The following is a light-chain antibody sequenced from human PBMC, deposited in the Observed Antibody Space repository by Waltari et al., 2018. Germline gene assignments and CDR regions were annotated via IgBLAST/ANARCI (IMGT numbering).Light chain of an antibody. V-gene: IGLV2-23*02. Sequence: QSALTQPASVSGAPGPSITIPCSAFTGIGGNSDFVPWYQHHPGKGPKLLIYEVIKRPPDISDRFTGSKSGNTASLSISGLQADDEADYYCCSYVQKDIWLFGRGTKVTVL. CDR2: EVI. J-gene: IGLJ3*02. CDR3: CSYVQKDIWL. CDR1: TGIGGNSDF.